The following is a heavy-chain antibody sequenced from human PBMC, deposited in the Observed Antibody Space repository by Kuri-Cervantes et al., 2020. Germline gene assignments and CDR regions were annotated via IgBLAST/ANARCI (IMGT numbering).Heavy chain of an antibody. D-gene: IGHD3-16*01. CDR3: AKTGPFGNDYFDY. J-gene: IGHJ4*02. V-gene: IGHV3-23*01. CDR2: ISGSGGST. Sequence: GGSLRLSCEASGFTFSDFWMSWVRQAPGKGLEWVSAISGSGGSTYYADSVKGRFTISRDNSKNTLYLQMNSLRAEDTAVYYCAKTGPFGNDYFDYWGQGTLVTVSS. CDR1: GFTFSDFW.